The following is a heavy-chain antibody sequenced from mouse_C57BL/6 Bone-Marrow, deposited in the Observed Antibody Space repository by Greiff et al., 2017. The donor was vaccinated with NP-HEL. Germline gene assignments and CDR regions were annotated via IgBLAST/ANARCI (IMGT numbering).Heavy chain of an antibody. CDR2: INPNSGGT. CDR1: GYTFTDYY. V-gene: IGHV1-26*01. J-gene: IGHJ3*01. D-gene: IGHD3-2*02. CDR3: ASDSSGYGFAY. Sequence: VQLQQSGPELVKPGASVKISCKASGYTFTDYYMNWVKQSHGKSLEWIGDINPNSGGTSYNQKFKGKATLTVDKSSSTAYMELRSLTSEDSAVYYCASDSSGYGFAYWGQGTLVTVSA.